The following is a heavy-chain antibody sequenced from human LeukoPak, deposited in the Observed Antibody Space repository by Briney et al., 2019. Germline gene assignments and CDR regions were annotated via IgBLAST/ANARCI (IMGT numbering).Heavy chain of an antibody. D-gene: IGHD2/OR15-2a*01. CDR1: GFTFSSYE. CDR2: ISRSGTTI. Sequence: GGSLRLSCAASGFTFSSYEMNWVRQAPGKGLEWVSYISRSGTTIYYADSVKGRFTISRDNAKNSLYLRMNSLRAEDTAVYYCARPPSISNPYFGMDVWGQGTTVTVSS. CDR3: ARPPSISNPYFGMDV. V-gene: IGHV3-48*03. J-gene: IGHJ6*02.